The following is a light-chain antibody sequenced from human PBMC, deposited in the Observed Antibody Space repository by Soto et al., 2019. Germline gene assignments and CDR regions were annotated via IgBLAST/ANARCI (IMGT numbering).Light chain of an antibody. CDR2: AAS. V-gene: IGKV1-39*01. J-gene: IGKJ4*01. CDR3: QQTYNTPLT. CDR1: QSIGKY. Sequence: DIQMTQSPSSLSASVGDRVTITCRASQSIGKYLSWFQQTQGNAPKLXIYAASGLQSGVPSRFSGSGSGTDFTLTINSLQREDFATYYCQQTYNTPLTFGGGTKVDIK.